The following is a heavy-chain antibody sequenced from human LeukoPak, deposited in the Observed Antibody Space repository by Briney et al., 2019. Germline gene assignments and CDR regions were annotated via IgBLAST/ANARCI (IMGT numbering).Heavy chain of an antibody. CDR1: GGSISSYY. D-gene: IGHD1-7*01. V-gene: IGHV4-59*01. Sequence: SETLSLTCTVSGGSISSYYWSWIRQPAGKGLEWMGYIYYSGSTNYNPSLKSRVTISVDTSKNQFSLKLSSVTAADTAVYYCARATYNWNYGELAFDIWGQGTMVTVSS. J-gene: IGHJ3*02. CDR2: IYYSGST. CDR3: ARATYNWNYGELAFDI.